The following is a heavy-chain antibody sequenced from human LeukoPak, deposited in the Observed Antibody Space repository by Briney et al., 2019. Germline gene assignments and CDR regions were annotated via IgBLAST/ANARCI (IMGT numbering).Heavy chain of an antibody. J-gene: IGHJ4*02. Sequence: GESLKISCKGSGYRFTTYWIGWVRQMPGKGLEWMGIIYPGDSDTRYRPSFQGQVTISADKSISTAYVQWSSLKASDTAMYYCARRVTSGWSYFDYWGQGTLVTVSS. CDR1: GYRFTTYW. D-gene: IGHD6-19*01. CDR3: ARRVTSGWSYFDY. CDR2: IYPGDSDT. V-gene: IGHV5-51*01.